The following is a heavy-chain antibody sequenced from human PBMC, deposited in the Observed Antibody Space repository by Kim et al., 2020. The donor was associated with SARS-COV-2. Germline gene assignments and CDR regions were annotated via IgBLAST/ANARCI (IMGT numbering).Heavy chain of an antibody. D-gene: IGHD3-10*01. CDR3: ARVTMVRGAFDI. V-gene: IGHV5-51*01. J-gene: IGHJ3*02. Sequence: YSPSFQGQVTISADKSISTAYLQWSSLKASDTAMYYCARVTMVRGAFDIWGQGTMVTVSS.